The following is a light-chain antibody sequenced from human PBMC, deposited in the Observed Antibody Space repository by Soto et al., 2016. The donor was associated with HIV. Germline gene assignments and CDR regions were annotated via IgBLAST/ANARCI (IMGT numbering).Light chain of an antibody. CDR1: NIRRKS. CDR3: QVWGSTSDPWV. CDR2: DDS. V-gene: IGLV3-21*03. J-gene: IGLJ3*02. Sequence: SYVLTQPPSLSVAPGKTATITCGGDNIRRKSVNWYQQKPGQAPVLVVYDDSDRPSGIPERFSGSNSGNTATLTISRVEAGDEADYYCQVWGSTSDPWVFGGGTKLTVL.